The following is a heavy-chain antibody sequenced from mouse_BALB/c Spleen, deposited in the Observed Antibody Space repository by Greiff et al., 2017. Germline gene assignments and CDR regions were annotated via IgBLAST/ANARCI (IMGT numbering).Heavy chain of an antibody. V-gene: IGHV5-9-4*01. CDR1: GFTFSSYA. CDR3: ATSTMITTRTWFAY. D-gene: IGHD2-4*01. Sequence: EVKLVESGGGLVKPGGSLKLSCAASGFTFSSYAMSWVRQSPEKRLEWVAEISSGGSYTDSPDTVTGRFTISRDNAKTTLYLEMSSLRSEDTAMYDCATSTMITTRTWFAYWGQGTLVTVSA. J-gene: IGHJ3*01. CDR2: ISSGGSYT.